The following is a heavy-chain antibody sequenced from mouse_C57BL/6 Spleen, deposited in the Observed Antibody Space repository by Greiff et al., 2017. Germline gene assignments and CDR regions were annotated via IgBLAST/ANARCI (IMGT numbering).Heavy chain of an antibody. Sequence: VQLQESGAELVKPGASVKISCKASGYAFSSYWMNWVKQRPGKGLEWIGQIYPGDGDTNYNGKFKGKATLTADKSSSTAYMQLSSLTSEDSAVYFCARHIYYDYDDAMDYGGQGTSVTVSS. J-gene: IGHJ4*01. D-gene: IGHD2-4*01. V-gene: IGHV1-80*01. CDR2: IYPGDGDT. CDR3: ARHIYYDYDDAMDY. CDR1: GYAFSSYW.